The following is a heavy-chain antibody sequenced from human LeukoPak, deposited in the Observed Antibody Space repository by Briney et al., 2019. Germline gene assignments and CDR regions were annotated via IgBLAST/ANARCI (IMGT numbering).Heavy chain of an antibody. CDR3: AKGRGLVSPDDH. D-gene: IGHD3/OR15-3a*01. J-gene: IGHJ4*02. CDR2: IINSGGST. Sequence: GGSLRLSCAASGFTFSSHTMTWVRQAPGKGLEWVSAIINSGGSTYYADSVKGRFTISRDNSKNTLYLQMNSLKAEDTAVYYCAKGRGLVSPDDHWGQGTLVTVSS. CDR1: GFTFSSHT. V-gene: IGHV3-23*01.